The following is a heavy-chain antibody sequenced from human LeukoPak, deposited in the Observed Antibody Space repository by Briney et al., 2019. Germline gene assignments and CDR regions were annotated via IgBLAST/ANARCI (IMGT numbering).Heavy chain of an antibody. V-gene: IGHV4-30-4*01. CDR1: SGSISSGDYY. Sequence: SQTLSLTCTVSSGSISSGDYYWSWIRQPPGKGLEWIGYISSSGTTYYNPSLRSRITISVDSSKSQFSLNLSSVTASDTAVYYCAGVGNGGYGGFDYWGQGTLVTVSS. CDR2: ISSSGTT. CDR3: AGVGNGGYGGFDY. D-gene: IGHD5-12*01. J-gene: IGHJ4*02.